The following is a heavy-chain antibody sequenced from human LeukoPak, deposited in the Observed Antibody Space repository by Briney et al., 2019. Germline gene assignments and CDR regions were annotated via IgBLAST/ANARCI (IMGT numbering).Heavy chain of an antibody. V-gene: IGHV3-7*01. CDR1: GFTFSSYW. J-gene: IGHJ4*02. CDR2: INHNGNVN. Sequence: GGSLRLSCAASGFTFSSYWMNWARQAPGKGLEWVASINHNGNVNYYVDSVKGRFTISRDNAKNLLHLQMNSLRVEDTAVYYCARDGWFGELDKDHFDYWGQGTLVTVSS. D-gene: IGHD3-10*01. CDR3: ARDGWFGELDKDHFDY.